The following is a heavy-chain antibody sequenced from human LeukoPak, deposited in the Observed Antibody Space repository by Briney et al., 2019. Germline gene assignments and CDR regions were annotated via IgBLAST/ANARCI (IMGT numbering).Heavy chain of an antibody. CDR2: IYTSGST. CDR3: ARDFGSCSSTSCHTYYYYMDV. Sequence: SETLSLTCTVSGGSISSYHWSWIRQPAGKGLEWIGRIYTSGSTNYNPSLKSRVTMSVDTSKNQFSLKLSSVTAADTAVYYCARDFGSCSSTSCHTYYYYMDVWGKGTTVTVSS. D-gene: IGHD2-2*02. CDR1: GGSISSYH. J-gene: IGHJ6*03. V-gene: IGHV4-4*07.